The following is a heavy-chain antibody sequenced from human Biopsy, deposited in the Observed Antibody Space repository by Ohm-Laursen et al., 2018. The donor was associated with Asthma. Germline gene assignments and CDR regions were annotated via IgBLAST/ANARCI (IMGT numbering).Heavy chain of an antibody. CDR1: AYTFIGYH. J-gene: IGHJ5*02. CDR3: ARVQKSPGDRWFDP. V-gene: IGHV1-2*06. D-gene: IGHD7-27*01. Sequence: GASVKVSCKASAYTFIGYHLHWVRQAPGGGLEWMGRINPNGGATIYAQKFQGRVTMTRDTSISTAYMELSRLTSDDTAVYYCARVQKSPGDRWFDPWGQGTLVTVSS. CDR2: INPNGGAT.